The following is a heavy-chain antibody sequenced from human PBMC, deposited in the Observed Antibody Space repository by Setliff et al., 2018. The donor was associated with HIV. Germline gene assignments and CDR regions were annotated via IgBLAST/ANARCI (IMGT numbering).Heavy chain of an antibody. Sequence: LSLTCTVSGDSISSVSYSWGWIRQPPGKGLEWIGYMYSGGNTYYKPSLKSRVTMSVDSSKNQFSLSLTSVTAADTAVYYCARGVPLLPPHYWGQGTLVTVSS. CDR1: GDSISSVSYS. CDR3: ARGVPLLPPHY. D-gene: IGHD2-21*02. J-gene: IGHJ4*02. V-gene: IGHV4-39*07. CDR2: MYSGGNT.